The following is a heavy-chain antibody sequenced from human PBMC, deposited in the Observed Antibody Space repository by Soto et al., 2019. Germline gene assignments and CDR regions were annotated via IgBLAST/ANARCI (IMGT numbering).Heavy chain of an antibody. CDR1: GFTFTSSA. J-gene: IGHJ4*02. CDR2: IVVGSGNT. D-gene: IGHD3-22*01. Sequence: SVKVSCKASGFTFTSSAVQWVRQARGQRLEWIGWIVVGSGNTNYAQKFQERVTITRDMSTSTAYMELSSLRSEDTAVYYCAASITMIVAPGRAYTDYWGQGTLVTVSS. CDR3: AASITMIVAPGRAYTDY. V-gene: IGHV1-58*01.